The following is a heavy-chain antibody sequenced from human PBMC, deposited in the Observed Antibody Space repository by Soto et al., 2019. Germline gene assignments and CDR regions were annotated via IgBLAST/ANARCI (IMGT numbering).Heavy chain of an antibody. J-gene: IGHJ4*02. CDR2: IYYSGSI. CDR3: AGIVITTWVFDY. CDR1: GGSISNFY. D-gene: IGHD4-4*01. V-gene: IGHV4-59*01. Sequence: PSETLSLTCTVSGGSISNFYWSWIRQPPGKGLEWIGYIYYSGSINYNPSLKSRVTMSVDTSKNQFSLKLSSVTAADTAVYYCAGIVITTWVFDYWGQGTLVTVSS.